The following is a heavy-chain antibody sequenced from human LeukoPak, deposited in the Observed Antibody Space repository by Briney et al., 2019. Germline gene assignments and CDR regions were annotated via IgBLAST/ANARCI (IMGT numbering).Heavy chain of an antibody. CDR1: GGSISSYY. Sequence: PSETLSLTCTVSGGSISSYYWSWIRPPPGKGLEWIGYIYYSGSTNYNPSLKSRVTISVDTSKNQFSLKLSAVTAADTAVYYCARQLWSGYYSHFDYWGQGILVTVSS. J-gene: IGHJ4*02. V-gene: IGHV4-59*08. CDR3: ARQLWSGYYSHFDY. D-gene: IGHD3-3*01. CDR2: IYYSGST.